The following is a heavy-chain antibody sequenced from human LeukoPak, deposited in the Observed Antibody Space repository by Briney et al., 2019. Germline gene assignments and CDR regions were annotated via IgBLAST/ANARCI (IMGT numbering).Heavy chain of an antibody. D-gene: IGHD3-3*01. CDR2: INHSGST. Sequence: SETLSLTCAVYGGSFSGYYWSWIRQPPGKGLEWIGEINHSGSTNYNPSLKSRVTISVDTSKNQFSLKLSSVTAADTAVYYCARGGYDFWSGPLPNRYFDYWGQGTLVTVPS. CDR3: ARGGYDFWSGPLPNRYFDY. CDR1: GGSFSGYY. J-gene: IGHJ4*02. V-gene: IGHV4-34*01.